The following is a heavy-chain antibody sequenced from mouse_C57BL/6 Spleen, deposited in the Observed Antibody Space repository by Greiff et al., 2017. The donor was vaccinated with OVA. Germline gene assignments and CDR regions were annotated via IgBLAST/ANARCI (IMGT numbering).Heavy chain of an antibody. CDR2: ISSGSSTI. Sequence: EVMLVESGGGLVKPGGSLKLSCAASGFTFSDYGMHWVRQAPEKGLEWVAYISSGSSTIYYADTVKGRFTISRDNAKNTLFLQMTSLRSEDTAMYYCARDYYGSSSSWYFDVWGTGTTVTVSS. V-gene: IGHV5-17*01. CDR1: GFTFSDYG. D-gene: IGHD1-1*01. CDR3: ARDYYGSSSSWYFDV. J-gene: IGHJ1*03.